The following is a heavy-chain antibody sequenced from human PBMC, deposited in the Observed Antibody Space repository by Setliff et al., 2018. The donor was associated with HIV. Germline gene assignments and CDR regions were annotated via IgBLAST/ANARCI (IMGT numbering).Heavy chain of an antibody. D-gene: IGHD6-25*01. Sequence: LSLTCTVSGGSMSSYYWSWIRQPPGKGLESIGYIYYTGSTNYNPALKSRVTISVDTSKDLFSLQLSFVTAADTAVYYCARHARFSTGHRAFDYWGQGTPVTVSS. CDR3: ARHARFSTGHRAFDY. V-gene: IGHV4-59*08. CDR1: GGSMSSYY. J-gene: IGHJ4*02. CDR2: IYYTGST.